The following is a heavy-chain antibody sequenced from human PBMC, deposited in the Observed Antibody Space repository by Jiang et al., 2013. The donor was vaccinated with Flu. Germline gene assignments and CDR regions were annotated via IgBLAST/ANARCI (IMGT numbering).Heavy chain of an antibody. CDR3: ARKNGGSGRSTDY. CDR1: GVSISSYY. D-gene: IGHD3-10*01. Sequence: PGLVKPSETLSLTCTVSGVSISSYYWSWIRQPAGKGLEWIGRIYTSENTHYNPSLKSRVTMSVDTSKNQLSLKLSSVTAADTAVYYCARKNGGSGRSTDYWGQGTLVTVSS. CDR2: IYTSENT. J-gene: IGHJ4*02. V-gene: IGHV4-4*07.